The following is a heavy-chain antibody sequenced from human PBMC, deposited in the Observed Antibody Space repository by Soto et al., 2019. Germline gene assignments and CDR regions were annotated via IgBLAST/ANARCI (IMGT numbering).Heavy chain of an antibody. CDR2: INWNGGST. CDR3: ARAPPQPPYYMDV. Sequence: PGGSLRLSCAASGFTFDDYGMSWVRQAPGKGLEWVSGINWNGGSTGYADSVKGRFTISRDNAKNSLYLQMNSLRAEDTALYHCARAPPQPPYYMDVWGKGTTVTVSS. J-gene: IGHJ6*03. V-gene: IGHV3-20*01. CDR1: GFTFDDYG.